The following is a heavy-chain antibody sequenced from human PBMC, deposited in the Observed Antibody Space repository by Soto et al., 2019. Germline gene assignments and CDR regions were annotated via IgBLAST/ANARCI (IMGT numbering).Heavy chain of an antibody. J-gene: IGHJ4*02. D-gene: IGHD3-16*01. Sequence: GGSLRLSCSASGFTFSSFGMTWVRQAPGKGLEWVSTVNGGGDSTHYADSVKGRFSIFRDNSKNTVYLQMNSLRAEDTAIYYCVKDVGYGFILFDYWGQGILGTVSS. V-gene: IGHV3-23*01. CDR1: GFTFSSFG. CDR3: VKDVGYGFILFDY. CDR2: VNGGGDST.